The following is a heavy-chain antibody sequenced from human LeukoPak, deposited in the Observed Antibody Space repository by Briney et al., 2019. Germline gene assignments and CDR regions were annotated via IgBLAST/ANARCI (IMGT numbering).Heavy chain of an antibody. J-gene: IGHJ6*02. D-gene: IGHD4-11*01. V-gene: IGHV4-59*01. CDR2: IYYSGST. CDR3: ARSNYHPLSYYYYGMDV. Sequence: SETLSLTCTVSGGSISSYYWSWIRQPPGKGLEWIGYIYYSGSTNYNPSLKSRVTISVDTSKNQFSLKLSSVTAADTAVYYCARSNYHPLSYYYYGMDVWGQGTTVTVSS. CDR1: GGSISSYY.